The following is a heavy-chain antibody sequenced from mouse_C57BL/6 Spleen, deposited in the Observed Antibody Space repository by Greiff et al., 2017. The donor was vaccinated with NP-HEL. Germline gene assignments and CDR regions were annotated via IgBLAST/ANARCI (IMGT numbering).Heavy chain of an antibody. CDR1: GYAFSSSW. CDR3: ARNDYDKRSAMDY. J-gene: IGHJ4*01. Sequence: QVQLQQSGPELVKPGASVKISCKASGYAFSSSWMNWVKQRPGKGLEWIGRIYPGDGDTNYNGKFKGKATLTADKSSSTAYMQLSSLTSEDSAVYFCARNDYDKRSAMDYWGQGTSVTVSS. CDR2: IYPGDGDT. V-gene: IGHV1-82*01. D-gene: IGHD2-4*01.